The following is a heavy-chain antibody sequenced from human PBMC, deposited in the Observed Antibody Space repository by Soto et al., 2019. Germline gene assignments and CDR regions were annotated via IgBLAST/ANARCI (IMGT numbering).Heavy chain of an antibody. CDR2: IYYSGST. CDR3: ARDSGYPKWYYGMDV. CDR1: GGSISSGDYY. V-gene: IGHV4-30-4*01. Sequence: QVQLQESGPGLVKPSQTLSFTCTVSGGSISSGDYYWSWIRLPPGKGLEWIGYIYYSGSTYYNPSLKSRVTRSVDTSKNQFSLKLSSVTAADTAVYYCARDSGYPKWYYGMDVWGQGTTVTVSS. J-gene: IGHJ6*02. D-gene: IGHD3-22*01.